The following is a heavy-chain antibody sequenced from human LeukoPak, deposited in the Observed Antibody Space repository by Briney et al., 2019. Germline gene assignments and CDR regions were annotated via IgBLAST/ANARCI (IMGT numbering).Heavy chain of an antibody. CDR1: GYTFTGYY. D-gene: IGHD3-3*01. CDR2: INPNSGGT. V-gene: IGHV1-2*02. J-gene: IGHJ4*02. Sequence: ASVKVSCKASGYTFTGYYMHWVRQAPGRGLEWMGWINPNSGGTNYAQKFQGRVTMTRDTSISTAYMELSRLRSDDTAVYYCAVTIFGVLTGGYWGQGTLVTVSS. CDR3: AVTIFGVLTGGY.